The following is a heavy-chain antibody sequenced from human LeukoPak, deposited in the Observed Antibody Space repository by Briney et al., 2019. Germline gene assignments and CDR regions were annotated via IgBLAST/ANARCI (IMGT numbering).Heavy chain of an antibody. D-gene: IGHD3-22*01. V-gene: IGHV3-11*01. CDR2: ISSSGSTI. CDR3: ASHTYYYDSSGASAEYFQH. CDR1: GFTFSDYY. Sequence: GGSLRLSCAASGFTFSDYYMSWIRQAPGKGLEWVSYISSSGSTIYYADSVKGRVTISRDNAKNSLYLQMNSLRAEDTAVYYCASHTYYYDSSGASAEYFQHWGQGTLVTVSS. J-gene: IGHJ1*01.